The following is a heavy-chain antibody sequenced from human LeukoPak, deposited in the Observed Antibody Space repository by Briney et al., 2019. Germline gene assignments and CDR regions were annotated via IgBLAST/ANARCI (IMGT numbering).Heavy chain of an antibody. CDR1: GYTLTVLS. CDR2: IIPIFGTA. V-gene: IGHV1-69*13. Sequence: SVKVSCKVSGYTLTVLSMHWVRLAPGQGLEWMGGIIPIFGTANYAQKFQGGVTITADESTSTAYMELSSLRSEDTAVYYCARGDGYSSSWYRPGAYYFDYWGQGTLVTVSS. J-gene: IGHJ4*02. D-gene: IGHD6-13*01. CDR3: ARGDGYSSSWYRPGAYYFDY.